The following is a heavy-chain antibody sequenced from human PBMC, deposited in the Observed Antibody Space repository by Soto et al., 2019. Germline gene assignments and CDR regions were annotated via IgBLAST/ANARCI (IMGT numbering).Heavy chain of an antibody. CDR2: IYHSGRT. CDR3: ARWVEVSLDYFDS. Sequence: PSETLSLTCDVSGDTISTGGYTWSWVRQNPGKGLEWIGHIYHSGRTYYNPSLKSRVGILVDTSKNQFSLNLNSVTAADTAVYYCARWVEVSLDYFDSWGQGTPVTVSS. V-gene: IGHV4-31*11. CDR1: GDTISTGGYT. D-gene: IGHD1-20*01. J-gene: IGHJ4*02.